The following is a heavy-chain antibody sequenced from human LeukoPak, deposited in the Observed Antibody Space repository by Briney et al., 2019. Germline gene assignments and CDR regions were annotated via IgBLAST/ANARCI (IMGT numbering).Heavy chain of an antibody. Sequence: GGSLRLSGAASGFAFSRNDMFWVRQAPGKGLEWVSCISGSRDATYYADSVRGRFTISRDNSKNTVFLQMNSLRAEDTAIYFCAKGGPGAFDFWGQGTMVTVSS. D-gene: IGHD2-15*01. CDR1: GFAFSRND. CDR3: AKGGPGAFDF. V-gene: IGHV3-23*01. J-gene: IGHJ3*01. CDR2: ISGSRDAT.